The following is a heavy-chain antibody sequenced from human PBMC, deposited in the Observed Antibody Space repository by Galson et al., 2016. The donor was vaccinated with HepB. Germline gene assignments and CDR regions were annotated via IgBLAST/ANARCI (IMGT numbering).Heavy chain of an antibody. V-gene: IGHV3-30*18. Sequence: SLRLSCAGSGFLFRGYGMHWVRQAPGKGLEWVAADSMDGRRKFYSDSVRGRFTISRDNSNNMLFLQMDSLRPDDTAVYYCAKGLRQIVVVTASNWGQGTLVTVSS. J-gene: IGHJ4*02. CDR1: GFLFRGYG. D-gene: IGHD2-21*02. CDR3: AKGLRQIVVVTASN. CDR2: DSMDGRRK.